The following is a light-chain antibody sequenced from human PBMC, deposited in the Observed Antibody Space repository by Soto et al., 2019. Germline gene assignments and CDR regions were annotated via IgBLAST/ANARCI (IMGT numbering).Light chain of an antibody. CDR1: QTVTGSY. J-gene: IGKJ1*01. CDR3: QQYGISPSWT. CDR2: GAS. Sequence: EIVLTQSPDTLSLSPGERVTLSCRARQTVTGSYLAWYQQKPGQAPRLLIYGASSRATVIPDRFSGSGSGTDFTLTISRLEPEDFAVYYCQQYGISPSWTFGQGTKVDI. V-gene: IGKV3-20*01.